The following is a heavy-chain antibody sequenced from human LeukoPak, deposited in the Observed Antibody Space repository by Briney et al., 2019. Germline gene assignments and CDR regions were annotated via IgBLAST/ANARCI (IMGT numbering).Heavy chain of an antibody. CDR1: GFTFSSCW. J-gene: IGHJ4*02. CDR3: ARDPSYDSSGYFYY. CDR2: IKQDGSEK. Sequence: GGSLRLSCATSGFTFSSCWMSWVRQAPGKGLEWVANIKQDGSEKYYVDSVAGRFTISRDNAKNSLYLQMNSLRAEDTAVYYCARDPSYDSSGYFYYWGQGTLVTVSS. V-gene: IGHV3-7*01. D-gene: IGHD3-22*01.